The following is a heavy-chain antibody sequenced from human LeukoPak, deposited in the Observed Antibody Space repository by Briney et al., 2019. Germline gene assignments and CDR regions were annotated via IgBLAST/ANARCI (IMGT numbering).Heavy chain of an antibody. CDR2: ISSTGRTM. V-gene: IGHV3-48*03. CDR3: ARLSRATPDY. Sequence: GGSLRLSCADSGFTFSNYEMVWVRQAPGKGLEWVSYISSTGRTMYYANSVKGRFTISRDNAKKSLYLQMNSLRAEDTAVYYCARLSRATPDYWGQGTLVTVSS. J-gene: IGHJ4*02. CDR1: GFTFSNYE.